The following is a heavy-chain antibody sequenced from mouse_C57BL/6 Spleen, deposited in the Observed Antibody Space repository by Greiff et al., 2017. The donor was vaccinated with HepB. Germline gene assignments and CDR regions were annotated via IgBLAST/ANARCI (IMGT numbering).Heavy chain of an antibody. J-gene: IGHJ1*03. CDR1: GYAFSSSW. Sequence: QVQLKESGPELVKPGASVKISCKASGYAFSSSWMNWVKQRPGKGLEWTGRIYPGDGDTNYNGKFKGKATLTADKSSSTAYMQLSSLTSEDSAVYFCAREDYGSSWYFDVWGTGTTVTVSS. CDR2: IYPGDGDT. V-gene: IGHV1-82*01. CDR3: AREDYGSSWYFDV. D-gene: IGHD1-1*01.